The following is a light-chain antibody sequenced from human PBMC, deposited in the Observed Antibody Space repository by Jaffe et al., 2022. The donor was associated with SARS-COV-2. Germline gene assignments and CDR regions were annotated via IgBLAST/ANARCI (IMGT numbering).Light chain of an antibody. CDR1: RSNIGKNG. CDR2: HDD. J-gene: IGLJ2*01. V-gene: IGLV1-36*01. CDR3: AVWDDSLSGRL. Sequence: QAVLTQPPSVSAAPRQRVTITCSGSRSNIGKNGVNWYQQLPGEAPKLLIFHDDLLSSGVSDRFSGSKSGTSASLAISGLQSEDEADYYCAVWDDSLSGRLFGGGTKLTVL.